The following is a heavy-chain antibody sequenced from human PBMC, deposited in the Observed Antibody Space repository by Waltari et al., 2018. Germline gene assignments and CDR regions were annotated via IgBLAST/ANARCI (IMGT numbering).Heavy chain of an antibody. CDR1: GGSITSTHHY. Sequence: QLQLQESGPGLVKPSETLSLTCSVSGGSITSTHHYWGWLRQPPGQGLGWIGTISYNGATYNSPSLRGRVTVSRDTSMNQLSLKLGSVTAADTAVYYGATYIGASVGTAAFDVWGQGTMVTVSS. J-gene: IGHJ3*01. V-gene: IGHV4-39*01. CDR2: ISYNGAT. CDR3: ATYIGASVGTAAFDV. D-gene: IGHD1-1*01.